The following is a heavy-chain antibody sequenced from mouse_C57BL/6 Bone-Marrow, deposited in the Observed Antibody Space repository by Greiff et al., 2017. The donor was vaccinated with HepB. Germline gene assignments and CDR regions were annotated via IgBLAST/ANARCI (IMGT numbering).Heavy chain of an antibody. V-gene: IGHV1-69*01. D-gene: IGHD1-1*01. J-gene: IGHJ1*03. CDR2: IDPSDSYT. CDR1: GYTFTSYW. Sequence: QVQLQQPGAELVMPGASVKLSCKASGYTFTSYWMHWVKQRPGQGLEWIGEIDPSDSYTNYNQKFQGKSTLTVDKSSSTAYMQLSSLTSEDSAVYYCAKNSYYGSSPWYFDVWGTGTTVTVSS. CDR3: AKNSYYGSSPWYFDV.